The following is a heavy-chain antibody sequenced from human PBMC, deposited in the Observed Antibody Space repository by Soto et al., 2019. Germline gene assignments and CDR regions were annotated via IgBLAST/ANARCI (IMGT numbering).Heavy chain of an antibody. CDR3: ARGIRYCSSTSCFNYYYYGMDV. Sequence: EVQLVESGGGLIQPGGSLRLSCAASGFTVSSNYMSWVRYAPGKGLEWVSVIYSGGSTYYADSVKGRFTISRDNSKNTLYLQMNSLSAEDTAVYYCARGIRYCSSTSCFNYYYYGMDVWGQRTTVTVSS. CDR1: GFTVSSNY. J-gene: IGHJ6*02. D-gene: IGHD2-2*01. CDR2: IYSGGST. V-gene: IGHV3-53*01.